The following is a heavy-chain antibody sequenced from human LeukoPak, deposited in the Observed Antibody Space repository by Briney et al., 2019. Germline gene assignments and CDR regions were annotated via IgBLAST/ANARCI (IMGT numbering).Heavy chain of an antibody. Sequence: GGSLRLSCAATGLTFTDFWMNWVRLAPGRGLEWLANINPDGNEKYYVDSVKGRFAMSRDNAKNEVYLEMNSLRAEDTGVYYCSGRDSSRSPRAYWGQGTLVSVSS. D-gene: IGHD6-13*01. J-gene: IGHJ4*02. CDR3: SGRDSSRSPRAY. V-gene: IGHV3-7*01. CDR1: GLTFTDFW. CDR2: INPDGNEK.